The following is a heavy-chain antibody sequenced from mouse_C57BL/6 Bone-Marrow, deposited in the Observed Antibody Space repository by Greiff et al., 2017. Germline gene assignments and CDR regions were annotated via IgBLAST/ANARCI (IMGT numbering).Heavy chain of an antibody. Sequence: QVQLQQSGAELVRPGTSVKMSCKASGYTFTNYWIGWAKQRPGHGLEWIGDIYPGGGYTNYNEKLKGKATLTADKSSSTAYVEFSSLTSADSAIYYCARRLVRYWYFDVWGTGTTVTVSS. V-gene: IGHV1-63*01. CDR2: IYPGGGYT. J-gene: IGHJ1*03. D-gene: IGHD1-2*01. CDR1: GYTFTNYW. CDR3: ARRLVRYWYFDV.